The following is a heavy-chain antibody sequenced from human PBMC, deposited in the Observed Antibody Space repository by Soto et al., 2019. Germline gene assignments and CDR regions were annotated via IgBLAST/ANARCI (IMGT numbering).Heavy chain of an antibody. J-gene: IGHJ6*02. CDR1: GYTFTRYG. D-gene: IGHD2-8*01. CDR2: ISGYNGDT. Sequence: ASVKVSHKASGYTFTRYGISWVRQAPGQGLEWMGWISGYNGDTNYAQKFQGRVSMTIDTSTTTAYMELRSLRSDDTAVYYCAKNGQPPYYCYGLDVWGQGTKVTGSS. CDR3: AKNGQPPYYCYGLDV. V-gene: IGHV1-18*01.